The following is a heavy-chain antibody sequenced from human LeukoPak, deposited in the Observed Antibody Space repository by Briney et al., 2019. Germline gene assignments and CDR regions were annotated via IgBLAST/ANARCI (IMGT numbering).Heavy chain of an antibody. CDR3: ARAYYDFWSGYYTGGPHGMDV. CDR2: IYSGGST. CDR1: GFTVSSNY. V-gene: IGHV3-66*01. D-gene: IGHD3-3*01. Sequence: GGSLRLSCAASGFTVSSNYMSWVRQAPGKGLEWVSVIYSGGSTYYADSVKGRFTISRDNSKNPLYLQMNSLRAEDTAVYYCARAYYDFWSGYYTGGPHGMDVWGQGTTVTVSS. J-gene: IGHJ6*02.